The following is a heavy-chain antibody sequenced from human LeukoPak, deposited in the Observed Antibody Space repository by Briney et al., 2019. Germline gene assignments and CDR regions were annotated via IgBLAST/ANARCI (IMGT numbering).Heavy chain of an antibody. J-gene: IGHJ6*03. CDR2: VNPKSGNT. CDR1: GHTFTSYD. Sequence: ASVKVSCKASGHTFTSYDINWVRQAPGQGLEWMGWVNPKSGNTGYKQKFQARVTITRDTSITTAYMELSSLTSDDTAVYYCARVESGYSGYDRDYYYYYMDVWGKGTTVTVSS. CDR3: ARVESGYSGYDRDYYYYYMDV. D-gene: IGHD5-12*01. V-gene: IGHV1-8*03.